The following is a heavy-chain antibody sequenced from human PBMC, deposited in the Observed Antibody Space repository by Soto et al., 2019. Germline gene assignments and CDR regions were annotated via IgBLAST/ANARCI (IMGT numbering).Heavy chain of an antibody. CDR1: GYIFSSYW. Sequence: EVQLVESGGGLVQPGGSLRLSCEASGYIFSSYWMHWVRQAPGKGLVWVARTNNDGSSTTYADSVKGRFTISRDNATNTLYLQMNRLRAEDTAVYYCARGMQGSRYFDLWGRGTLVTVSS. V-gene: IGHV3-74*01. J-gene: IGHJ2*01. CDR3: ARGMQGSRYFDL. CDR2: TNNDGSST.